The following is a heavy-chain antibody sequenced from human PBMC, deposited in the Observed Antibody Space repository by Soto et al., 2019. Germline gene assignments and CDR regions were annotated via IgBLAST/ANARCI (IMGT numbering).Heavy chain of an antibody. CDR3: ASVRYYDSRGYNRYYYYYGMDV. D-gene: IGHD3-22*01. V-gene: IGHV1-2*02. Sequence: ASVKVSCKASGYTFTGYYMHWVRQAPGQGLEWMGWINPNSGGTNYAQKFQGRVTMTRDTSISTAYMELSRLRSDDTAVYYCASVRYYDSRGYNRYYYYYGMDVWGEGTTVTVSS. CDR2: INPNSGGT. J-gene: IGHJ6*04. CDR1: GYTFTGYY.